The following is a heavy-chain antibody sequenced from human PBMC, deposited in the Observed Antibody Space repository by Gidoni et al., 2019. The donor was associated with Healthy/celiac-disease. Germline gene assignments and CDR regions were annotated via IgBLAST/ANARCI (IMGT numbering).Heavy chain of an antibody. V-gene: IGHV3-21*01. CDR1: SSYS. Sequence: SSYSMNWVRQAPGKGLEWVSSISSSSSYIYYADSVKGRFTISRDNAKNSLYLQMNSLRAEDTAVYYCARSPYDSSGIPPGGFDYWGQGTLVTVSS. CDR2: ISSSSSYI. CDR3: ARSPYDSSGIPPGGFDY. D-gene: IGHD3-22*01. J-gene: IGHJ4*02.